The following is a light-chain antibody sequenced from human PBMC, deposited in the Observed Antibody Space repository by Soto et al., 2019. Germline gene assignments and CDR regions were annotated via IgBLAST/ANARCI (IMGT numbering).Light chain of an antibody. CDR3: QQSGSSPFT. Sequence: EIVLTQSPGTLSLSPGERATLSCRASQSVSSSHLAWYQQKPGQAPRLLIYGASSRATDIPDRFSGSGSGTDFTLTITRLEPEDFAVYYCQQSGSSPFTFGPGTKVDVK. CDR1: QSVSSSH. J-gene: IGKJ3*01. V-gene: IGKV3-20*01. CDR2: GAS.